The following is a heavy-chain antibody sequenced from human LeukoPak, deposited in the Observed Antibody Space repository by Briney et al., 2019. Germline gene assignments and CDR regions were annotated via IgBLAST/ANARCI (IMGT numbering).Heavy chain of an antibody. CDR3: ARPSGGIAGRPLGYYMDV. J-gene: IGHJ6*03. CDR2: IYSGGST. V-gene: IGHV3-66*02. Sequence: GGSLRLSCAASGFTVSSNYMSWVRQAPGKGLEWVSVIYSGGSTYYADSVKGRFTISRDNSKNTLYLQMNSLRAEDTAVYYCARPSGGIAGRPLGYYMDVWGKGTTVTVSS. D-gene: IGHD6-6*01. CDR1: GFTVSSNY.